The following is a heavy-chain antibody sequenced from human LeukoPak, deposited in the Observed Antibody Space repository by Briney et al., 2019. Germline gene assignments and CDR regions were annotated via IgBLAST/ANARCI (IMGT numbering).Heavy chain of an antibody. CDR2: IYYSGRT. Sequence: SETLSLTCTVSGGSISSYYWSWIRQPPGKGLEWIGYIYYSGRTNYNPSLKSRVTISVDTSKNQFSLKLSSVTAADTAVYYCARDSLGDGGYSSNTFDYWGQGTLVTVSS. CDR3: ARDSLGDGGYSSNTFDY. V-gene: IGHV4-59*01. CDR1: GGSISSYY. J-gene: IGHJ4*02. D-gene: IGHD6-13*01.